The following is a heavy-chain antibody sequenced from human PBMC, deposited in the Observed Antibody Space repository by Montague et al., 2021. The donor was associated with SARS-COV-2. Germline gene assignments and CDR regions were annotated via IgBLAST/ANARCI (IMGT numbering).Heavy chain of an antibody. D-gene: IGHD2-8*01. CDR2: IFGSGAGK. CDR1: GFPFNTYT. J-gene: IGHJ2*01. Sequence: SLRLSLSASGFPFNTYTMTWVRQAPGKGLEWVSSIFGSGAGKYYADSVQGRFTISRDNSKNTLYLQLHSLRAEDTAVYYCAKNGGSGSLVYWHFDLWGRGTPVAVSS. CDR3: AKNGGSGSLVYWHFDL. V-gene: IGHV3-23*01.